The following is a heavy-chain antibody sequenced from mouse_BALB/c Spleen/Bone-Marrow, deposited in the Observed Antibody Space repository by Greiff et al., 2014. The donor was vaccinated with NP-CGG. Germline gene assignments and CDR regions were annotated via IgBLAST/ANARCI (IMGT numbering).Heavy chain of an antibody. Sequence: VQLQQSGAELARPGASVKLSCKASGYTSTSYWMQWVKQRPGQGLEWIGAIYPGDGDTRYTQKFKGKATLTADKSSSTAYMQLSSLASEDSAVYYCARDPYYGSSSDYWGRGTTLTVSS. CDR2: IYPGDGDT. CDR3: ARDPYYGSSSDY. V-gene: IGHV1-87*01. D-gene: IGHD1-1*01. J-gene: IGHJ2*01. CDR1: GYTSTSYW.